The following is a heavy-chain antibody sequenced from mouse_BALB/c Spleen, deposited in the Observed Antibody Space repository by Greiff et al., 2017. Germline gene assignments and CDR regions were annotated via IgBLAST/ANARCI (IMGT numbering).Heavy chain of an antibody. CDR2: ISSGGSYT. V-gene: IGHV5-9-3*01. CDR1: GFTFSSYA. J-gene: IGHJ2*01. Sequence: DVKLVESGGGLVKPGGSLKLSCAASGFTFSSYAMSWVRQTPEKRLEWVATISSGGSYTYYPDSVKGRFTISRDNAKNTLYLQMSSLRSEDTAMYYCARRPDYWGQGTTLTVSS. CDR3: ARRPDY.